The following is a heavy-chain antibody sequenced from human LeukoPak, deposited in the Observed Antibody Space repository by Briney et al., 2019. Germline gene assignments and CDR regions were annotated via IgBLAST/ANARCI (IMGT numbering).Heavy chain of an antibody. V-gene: IGHV1-69*05. D-gene: IGHD6-6*01. CDR3: AREDSSSYYFDY. CDR1: GGTFSSYA. CDR2: IIPIFGTA. Sequence: SVKVSCKASGGTFSSYAISWVRQAPGQGLEWMGGIIPIFGTANYAQKFQGRVTITTDESTSTAYMELSSLRSGDTAVYYCAREDSSSYYFDYWGQGTLVTVSS. J-gene: IGHJ4*02.